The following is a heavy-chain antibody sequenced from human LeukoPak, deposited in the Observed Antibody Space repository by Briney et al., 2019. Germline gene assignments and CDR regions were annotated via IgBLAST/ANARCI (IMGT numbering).Heavy chain of an antibody. CDR3: AREGYYDSSARADAFDI. CDR1: GGSISSYY. CDR2: IYYSGST. Sequence: PSETLSLTCTVSGGSISSYYWSWIRQPPGKGLEWIGYIYYSGSTNYNPSLKSRVTISVDTSKNQFSLKLSSVTAADTAVYYCAREGYYDSSARADAFDIWGQGTMVTVSS. D-gene: IGHD3-22*01. J-gene: IGHJ3*02. V-gene: IGHV4-59*01.